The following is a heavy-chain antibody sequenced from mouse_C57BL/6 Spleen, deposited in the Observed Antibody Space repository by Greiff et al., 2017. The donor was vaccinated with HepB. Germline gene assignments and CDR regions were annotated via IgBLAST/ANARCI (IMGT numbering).Heavy chain of an antibody. CDR3: ARFPRSSYYFDY. V-gene: IGHV1-55*01. CDR2: IYPGSGST. D-gene: IGHD1-1*01. CDR1: GYTFTSYW. Sequence: QVQLQQPGAELVKPGASVKMSCQASGYTFTSYWITWVKQRPGQGLEWIGDIYPGSGSTNYNEKFKSKATLTVDTSSSTAYMQLSSLTSEDSAVYYCARFPRSSYYFDYWGQGTTLTVAS. J-gene: IGHJ2*01.